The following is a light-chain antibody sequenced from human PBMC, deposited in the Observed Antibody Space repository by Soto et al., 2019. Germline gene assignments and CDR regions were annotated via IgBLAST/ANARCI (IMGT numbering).Light chain of an antibody. V-gene: IGKV3-15*01. CDR1: QSVSSN. Sequence: EIVMTQSPATLCVSPGERATLSCRASQSVSSNLAWYQQKPGQAPRLLIYGASTRATGIPVRFSGSGSGTEFTLTISSLQSEDFAVYYCQQYNNWPPYTFGQGTKLEIK. CDR2: GAS. J-gene: IGKJ2*01. CDR3: QQYNNWPPYT.